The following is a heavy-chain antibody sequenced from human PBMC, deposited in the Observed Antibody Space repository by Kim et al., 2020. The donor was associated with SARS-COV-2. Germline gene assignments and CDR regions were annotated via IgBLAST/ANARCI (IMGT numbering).Heavy chain of an antibody. CDR1: GGSISSSSYY. D-gene: IGHD3-3*01. CDR2: IYYSGST. V-gene: IGHV4-39*01. CDR3: ARAYNDFWSGYYTLYYFDY. Sequence: SETLSLTCTVSGGSISSSSYYWGWIRQPPGKGLEWIGSIYYSGSTYYNPSLKSRFTISVDTSKNQFSLKLSSVTAADTAVYYCARAYNDFWSGYYTLYYFDYWGQGTLVTVSS. J-gene: IGHJ4*02.